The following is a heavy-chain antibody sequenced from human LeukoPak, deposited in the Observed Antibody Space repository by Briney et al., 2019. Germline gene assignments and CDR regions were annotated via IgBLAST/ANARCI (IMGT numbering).Heavy chain of an antibody. CDR1: GYSFSNYW. CDR2: IYPGDSDT. CDR3: ARHGPVAVAPHFDY. Sequence: GESLKISCKGSGYSFSNYWIGWVRQMSGKGLEWMGIIYPGDSDTRYRSSFQGQVTISADKSINTAYLQWSSLKASDTAMYYCARHGPVAVAPHFDYWGQGTLVTVSS. J-gene: IGHJ4*02. D-gene: IGHD6-19*01. V-gene: IGHV5-51*01.